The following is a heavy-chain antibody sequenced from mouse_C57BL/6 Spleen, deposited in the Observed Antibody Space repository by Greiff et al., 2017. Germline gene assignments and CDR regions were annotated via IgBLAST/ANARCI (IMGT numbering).Heavy chain of an antibody. J-gene: IGHJ3*01. CDR1: GFTFSNYW. CDR3: TGPYYYGSSYAWFAY. D-gene: IGHD1-1*01. CDR2: IRLKSDNYAT. Sequence: EVKVEASGGGLVQPGGSMKLSCVASGFTFSNYWMNWVRQSPEKGLEWVAQIRLKSDNYATHYAESVEGRFTISRDDSKSSVYLQMNNLRAEDTGIYYCTGPYYYGSSYAWFAYWGQGTLVTVSA. V-gene: IGHV6-3*01.